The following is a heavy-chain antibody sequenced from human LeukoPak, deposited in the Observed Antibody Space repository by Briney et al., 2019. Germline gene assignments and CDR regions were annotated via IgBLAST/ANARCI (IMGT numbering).Heavy chain of an antibody. Sequence: SVKVSCKASGGTFSSYAISWVRQAPGQGLEWMGGIIPIFGTANYAQKFQGRVTITADKSTSTAYMELSSLRSEDTAVYYCARAPIWGGMVTYYYMDVWGKGTTVTISS. V-gene: IGHV1-69*06. CDR2: IIPIFGTA. D-gene: IGHD3-16*01. CDR3: ARAPIWGGMVTYYYMDV. J-gene: IGHJ6*03. CDR1: GGTFSSYA.